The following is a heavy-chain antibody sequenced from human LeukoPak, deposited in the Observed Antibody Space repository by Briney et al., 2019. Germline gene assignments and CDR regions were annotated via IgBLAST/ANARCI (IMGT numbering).Heavy chain of an antibody. D-gene: IGHD3-10*01. J-gene: IGHJ3*02. CDR1: GYTFTGYY. CDR2: INPTSGST. V-gene: IGHV1-46*01. CDR3: ARPWGGLDAFDI. Sequence: ASVKVSCKASGYTFTGYYMHWVRQAPGQGLEWMAIINPTSGSTSYAQKFQGRVTMTRDMSTSTVYMELSSLRSEDTAMYYCARPWGGLDAFDIWGQGTMGTVSS.